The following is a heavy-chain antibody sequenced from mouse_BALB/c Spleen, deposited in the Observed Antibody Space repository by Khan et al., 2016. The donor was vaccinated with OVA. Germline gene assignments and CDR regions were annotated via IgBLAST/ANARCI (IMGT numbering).Heavy chain of an antibody. J-gene: IGHJ4*01. CDR2: LWSGGST. Sequence: QVQLKESGPGLVQPSQSLSITCTVSGFSLTNYGVHWVRQPPGKGLEWLGLLWSGGSTDYNAAFISRLSITKDNTKSQVFFKMNSLQADDTAIYYCARKRGVHYNMDYWGQGTSVTVSS. CDR1: GFSLTNYG. V-gene: IGHV2-4*02. CDR3: ARKRGVHYNMDY.